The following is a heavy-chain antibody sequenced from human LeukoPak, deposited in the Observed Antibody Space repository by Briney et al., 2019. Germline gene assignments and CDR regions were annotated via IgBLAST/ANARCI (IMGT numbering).Heavy chain of an antibody. J-gene: IGHJ4*02. CDR1: GFTFSSYA. D-gene: IGHD3-10*01. Sequence: GGSLRLSCAASGFTFSSYAMSWVRQAPGKGLEWVSVISASDGSTSYADSVKGRFTISRDNSKNTLYLQMNSLRAEDTAVYYCAKDGSGSHWQLYFDYWGQGTLVTVSS. CDR2: ISASDGST. V-gene: IGHV3-23*01. CDR3: AKDGSGSHWQLYFDY.